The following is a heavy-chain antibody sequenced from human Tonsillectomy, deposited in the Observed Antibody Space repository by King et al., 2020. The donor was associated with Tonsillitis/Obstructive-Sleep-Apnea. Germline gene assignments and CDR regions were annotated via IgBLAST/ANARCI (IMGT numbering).Heavy chain of an antibody. D-gene: IGHD3-3*01. Sequence: VQLVESGGALVQPGRSLRLSCAASGFTFDDHAMHWVRQAPGKGLEWVSGITWNSGDIGYADSVKGRFTISRDNAKNSLYLQMNSLRAEDTALYYCAKDTGRFLTPYMDVWGKGTTVTVSS. CDR1: GFTFDDHA. CDR2: ITWNSGDI. CDR3: AKDTGRFLTPYMDV. V-gene: IGHV3-9*01. J-gene: IGHJ6*03.